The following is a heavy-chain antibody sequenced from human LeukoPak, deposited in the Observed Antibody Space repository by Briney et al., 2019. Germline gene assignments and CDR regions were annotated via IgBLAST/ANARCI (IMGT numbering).Heavy chain of an antibody. D-gene: IGHD3-3*01. CDR1: GYTFTSYG. J-gene: IGHJ5*02. V-gene: IGHV1-18*01. Sequence: ASVKVSCKASGYTFTSYGISWVRQAPGQGLEWMGWISAYNGNTNYAQKLQGRVTMTTDTSTSIAYMELRSLRSDDTAVYYCARGYYDFWSGPPNWFDPWGQGTLVTVSS. CDR3: ARGYYDFWSGPPNWFDP. CDR2: ISAYNGNT.